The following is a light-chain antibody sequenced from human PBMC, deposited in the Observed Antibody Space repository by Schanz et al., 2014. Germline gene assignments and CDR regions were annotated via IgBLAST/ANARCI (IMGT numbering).Light chain of an antibody. CDR1: QSVSSN. CDR2: GAS. Sequence: DIVLTQSPGTLSLSPGERATLSCRASQSVSSNLAWYQQKPGQAPRLLIYGASTRATGIPARFSGSASGTEFTLTISSLQSEDFAVYYCQHYQNPWTFGQGTKVEIK. J-gene: IGKJ1*01. V-gene: IGKV3-15*01. CDR3: QHYQNPWT.